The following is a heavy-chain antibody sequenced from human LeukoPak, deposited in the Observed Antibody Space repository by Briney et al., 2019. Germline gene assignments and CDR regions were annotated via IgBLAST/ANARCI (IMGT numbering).Heavy chain of an antibody. CDR3: AREHLSGYSSGWYKEDY. CDR2: ISAYNGNT. V-gene: IGHV1-18*01. CDR1: GYTFTSYG. J-gene: IGHJ4*02. Sequence: ASVKVSCKASGYTFTSYGISWVRQVPGQGLEWMGWISAYNGNTNYAQKLQGRVTMTTDTSTSTAYMELRSLRSDDTAVYYCAREHLSGYSSGWYKEDYWGQGTLVTVSS. D-gene: IGHD6-19*01.